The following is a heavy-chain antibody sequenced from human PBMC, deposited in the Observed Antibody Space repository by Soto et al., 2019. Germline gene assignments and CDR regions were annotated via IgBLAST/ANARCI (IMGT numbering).Heavy chain of an antibody. CDR2: ISGSGGST. CDR1: GFTFSSYA. Sequence: GGSLRLSCAASGFTFSSYAMSWVRQAPGKGLEWVSAISGSGGSTYYADSVKGRFTISRDNSKNTLYLQMNSLRAEDTAIYYCAKDPNSGYELDWFDPWGQGTLVTVSS. D-gene: IGHD5-12*01. J-gene: IGHJ5*02. V-gene: IGHV3-23*01. CDR3: AKDPNSGYELDWFDP.